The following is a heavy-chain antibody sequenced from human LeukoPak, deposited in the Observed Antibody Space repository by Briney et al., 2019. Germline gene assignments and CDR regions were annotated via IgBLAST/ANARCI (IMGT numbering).Heavy chain of an antibody. CDR1: GYTFTTYD. V-gene: IGHV1-8*03. D-gene: IGHD3-22*01. CDR2: MNPNSGNT. J-gene: IGHJ5*02. CDR3: ARDQYYDSKGWFDP. Sequence: ASVKVSCKASGYTFTTYDINWVRQAPGQGLEWMGWMNPNSGNTGYAQRFQGRVTFTRNTSIRTAYMELSSLRYEDTAVYFCARDQYYDSKGWFDPWGQGTLVTVSS.